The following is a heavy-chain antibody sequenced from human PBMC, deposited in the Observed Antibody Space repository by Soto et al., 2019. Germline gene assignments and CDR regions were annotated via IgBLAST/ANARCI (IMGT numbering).Heavy chain of an antibody. J-gene: IGHJ4*02. CDR1: GFIFKNYG. Sequence: QVQVVESGGGVAQPGRSLRLSCTVSGFIFKNYGMQWVRQAPGKGLEWVAVISEDGSSKYYADSVKGRFTISRDNSENTVYLQMNSLRAEDTAVYYCTKGCGRGFVLCDSWGQGTLVTVSS. V-gene: IGHV3-30*18. CDR2: ISEDGSSK. D-gene: IGHD5-12*01. CDR3: TKGCGRGFVLCDS.